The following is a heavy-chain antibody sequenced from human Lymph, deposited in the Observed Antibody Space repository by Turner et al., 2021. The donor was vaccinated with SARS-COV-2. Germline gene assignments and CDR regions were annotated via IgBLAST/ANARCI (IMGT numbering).Heavy chain of an antibody. CDR3: ARYGSGGYFYYGLDV. Sequence: QVQLVESGGGVVQPGRSLRLSCPAAGFTFSTDAIHWVRQAAGKGLEWVAVISYDGSNKYYADSVKCRFTISRDNSKNTLYLQMNSLRAEDTAVYYCARYGSGGYFYYGLDVWGQGTTVTVSS. CDR1: GFTFSTDA. J-gene: IGHJ6*02. CDR2: ISYDGSNK. V-gene: IGHV3-30*04. D-gene: IGHD3-10*01.